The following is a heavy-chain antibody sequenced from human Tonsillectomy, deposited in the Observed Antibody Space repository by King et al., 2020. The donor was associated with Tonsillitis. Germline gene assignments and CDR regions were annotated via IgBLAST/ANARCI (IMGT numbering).Heavy chain of an antibody. Sequence: VQLVESGGGLIQPGESLRLSCAASGFTVSSMYMNWVRQAPGKGLEWLSVIYRGGNTYYADSVQGRFIISRDNSKNTLYLQINSLTADDTAVYYCAREGSADYYFDYWGQGILVTVSS. CDR2: IYRGGNT. CDR3: AREGSADYYFDY. J-gene: IGHJ4*02. D-gene: IGHD2-15*01. V-gene: IGHV3-53*01. CDR1: GFTVSSMY.